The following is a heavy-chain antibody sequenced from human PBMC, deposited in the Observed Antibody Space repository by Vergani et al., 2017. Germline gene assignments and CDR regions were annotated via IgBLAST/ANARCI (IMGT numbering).Heavy chain of an antibody. J-gene: IGHJ6*03. CDR1: GGSIRSTFYY. CDR3: ARHKEQLVPGNYYYYYYMDV. V-gene: IGHV4-39*01. Sequence: QLQLQESDPGLVKPSETLSLTCTVSGGSIRSTFYYWGWIRQPRGKGLEWIGTIYYSGSTYYNPSLKSRVTISVDTSKNQFSLKLNSVTAADTAVYYCARHKEQLVPGNYYYYYYMDVWGKGTTVTVSS. CDR2: IYYSGST. D-gene: IGHD6-13*01.